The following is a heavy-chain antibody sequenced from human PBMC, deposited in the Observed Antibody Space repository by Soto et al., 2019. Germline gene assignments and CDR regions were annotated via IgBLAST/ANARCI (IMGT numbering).Heavy chain of an antibody. J-gene: IGHJ1*01. V-gene: IGHV1-2*02. CDR2: INTNSGGT. Sequence: ASVKVSCKASGYTFTCYYIQWVRQARGQGLEWMGWINTNSGGTGYAQKFKGRVTMTRDSSITTGYMELSSLRSDDTAVYYCARANSGCDGELNWG. D-gene: IGHD5-12*01. CDR1: GYTFTCYY. CDR3: ARANSGCDGELN.